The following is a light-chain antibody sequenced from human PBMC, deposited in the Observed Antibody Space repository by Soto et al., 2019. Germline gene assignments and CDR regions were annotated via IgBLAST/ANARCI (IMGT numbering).Light chain of an antibody. CDR1: SGNIASNY. J-gene: IGLJ2*01. CDR2: DDD. CDR3: QSYENSIVV. Sequence: QSVSESPGKTVTISCTGSSGNIASNYVQWYRQRPGSVPTTVIYDDDQRPSGVPDRFSGSIDSSSNSASLTISGLETEDEADYYCQSYENSIVVFGGGTKVTVL. V-gene: IGLV6-57*02.